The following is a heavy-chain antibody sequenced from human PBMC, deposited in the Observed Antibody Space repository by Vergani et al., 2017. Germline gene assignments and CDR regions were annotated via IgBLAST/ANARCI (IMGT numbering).Heavy chain of an antibody. J-gene: IGHJ4*02. Sequence: EVQLVESGGGLVKPGGSLRLSCAASGFTFSSYSMNWVRQAPGKGLEWVSSISSSSSYIYYADSVKGRFTISRDNSKNTLYLQMNSLRAEDTAVYYCAKLVEMATINWGQGTLVTVSS. CDR3: AKLVEMATIN. D-gene: IGHD5-24*01. CDR2: ISSSSSYI. CDR1: GFTFSSYS. V-gene: IGHV3-21*04.